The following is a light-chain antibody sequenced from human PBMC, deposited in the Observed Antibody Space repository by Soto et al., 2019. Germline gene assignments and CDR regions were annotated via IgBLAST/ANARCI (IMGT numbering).Light chain of an antibody. J-gene: IGKJ1*01. CDR1: QSISSW. Sequence: DIQMTQSPSTLSASVGDRVTIPYRASQSISSWVAWYQQKPGKAPKLLIYDASSMEREVPSRFSGSVPGNKFSLTISSLQADEFATYYCQQYNSYFQTVGPGTKLDSK. CDR2: DAS. CDR3: QQYNSYFQT. V-gene: IGKV1-5*01.